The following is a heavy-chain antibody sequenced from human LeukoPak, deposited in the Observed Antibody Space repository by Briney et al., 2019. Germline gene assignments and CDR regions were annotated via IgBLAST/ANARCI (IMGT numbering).Heavy chain of an antibody. CDR2: MNPNSGNT. CDR3: ARSSPGGYIDY. J-gene: IGHJ4*02. Sequence: ASVKVSCKASGYTFTSYDINWVRQATGQGLEWMGWMNPNSGNTGYAQQFQGRVTMTRDTAISTAYMGLSSLRSEDTAVYYCARSSPGGYIDYWGQGTLVTVSS. D-gene: IGHD4-23*01. CDR1: GYTFTSYD. V-gene: IGHV1-8*01.